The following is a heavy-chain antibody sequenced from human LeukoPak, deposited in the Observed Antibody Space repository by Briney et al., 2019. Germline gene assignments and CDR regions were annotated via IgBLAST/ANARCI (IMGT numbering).Heavy chain of an antibody. V-gene: IGHV3-64*01. CDR1: GFTFSTCA. D-gene: IGHD2-8*01. Sequence: RGGSLRLSCAASGFTFSTCAMHWVRQAPGKGLEYVAAISGNGDSTYYANSVKGRFTISRDNSKNTLYLQMGSLRPEDMAVYYCAREVYAGNWFDPWGQGTLVTVSS. CDR3: AREVYAGNWFDP. J-gene: IGHJ5*02. CDR2: ISGNGDST.